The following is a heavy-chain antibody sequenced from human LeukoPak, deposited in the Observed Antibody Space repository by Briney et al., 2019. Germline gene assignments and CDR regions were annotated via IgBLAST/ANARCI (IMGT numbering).Heavy chain of an antibody. V-gene: IGHV3-74*01. CDR1: GFSFSNYW. J-gene: IGHJ4*02. Sequence: SGGSLRLSCAASGFSFSNYWMHWVRQAPGKGLVWVTRMNSDGSATYYADSVQGRFIISRDNAKNTLYLQMNSLRAEDTAMYFCTKGPNYFDSWGQGTLVTVSS. CDR3: TKGPNYFDS. CDR2: MNSDGSAT.